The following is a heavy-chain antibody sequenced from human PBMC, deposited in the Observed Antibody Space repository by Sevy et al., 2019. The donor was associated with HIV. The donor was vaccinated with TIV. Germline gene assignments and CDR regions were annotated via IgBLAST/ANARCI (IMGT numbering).Heavy chain of an antibody. CDR1: GFTFSSYC. V-gene: IGHV3-30-3*01. Sequence: GGSLRLSCAASGFTFSSYCVNWVRQAPGKGLEWVAVISYDGNNRYYADSVKGRFTISRDNSKNTLYLQMNSLRADDTAVYYCARGLAALPGYYYGMDVWGLGTTVTVSS. D-gene: IGHD6-6*01. CDR2: ISYDGNNR. CDR3: ARGLAALPGYYYGMDV. J-gene: IGHJ6*02.